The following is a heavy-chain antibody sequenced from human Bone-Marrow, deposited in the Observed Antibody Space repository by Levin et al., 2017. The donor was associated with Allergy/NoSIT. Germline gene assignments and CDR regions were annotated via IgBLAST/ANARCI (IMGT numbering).Heavy chain of an antibody. Sequence: ASVKVSCEASGYTFTDYDINWLRQANGQGFEWMGWMNPKSGTTGSAQKFQGRLSLTRNTSISTAYMELSSLTSKDTAVYYCARRDRITTYGVVPNGMDVWGQGTTVAVSS. CDR2: MNPKSGTT. D-gene: IGHD3-3*01. V-gene: IGHV1-8*01. CDR1: GYTFTDYD. CDR3: ARRDRITTYGVVPNGMDV. J-gene: IGHJ6*02.